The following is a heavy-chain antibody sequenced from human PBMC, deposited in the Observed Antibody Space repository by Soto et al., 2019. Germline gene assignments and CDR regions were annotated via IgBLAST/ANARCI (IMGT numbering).Heavy chain of an antibody. CDR1: GFTFSSYA. Sequence: PGGSLRLSCAASGFTFSSYAMSWVRQAPGKGLEWASAISGSGGSTYYADSVKGRFTISRDNSKNTLYLQMNSLRAEDTAVYYCARTVAWDYGDYVYWYFDLWGRGTLVTVSS. V-gene: IGHV3-23*01. D-gene: IGHD4-17*01. CDR2: ISGSGGST. CDR3: ARTVAWDYGDYVYWYFDL. J-gene: IGHJ2*01.